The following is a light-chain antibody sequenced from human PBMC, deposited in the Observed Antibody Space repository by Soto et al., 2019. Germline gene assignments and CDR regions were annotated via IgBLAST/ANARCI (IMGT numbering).Light chain of an antibody. V-gene: IGLV2-23*02. CDR2: AAT. J-gene: IGLJ1*01. Sequence: QSALTQPASVSGSPGQSITISCTGTSSDVGGYNLVSWYQQYPGKAPKLMIYAATKRPSGVSNRFSGYKSGITASLTISWLKAEDEADYYCCPSAGSDTFGVFRMGTK. CDR3: CPSAGSDTFGV. CDR1: SSDVGGYNL.